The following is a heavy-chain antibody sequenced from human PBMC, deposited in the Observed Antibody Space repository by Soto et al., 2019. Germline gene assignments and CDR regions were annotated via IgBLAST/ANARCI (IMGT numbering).Heavy chain of an antibody. D-gene: IGHD5-18*01. CDR2: ISGSGGST. J-gene: IGHJ6*02. CDR3: AKDFGAMVTSYYYYGMDV. V-gene: IGHV3-23*01. CDR1: GFTFSSYA. Sequence: EVQLLESGGGLVQPGGSLRLSCAASGFTFSSYAMSWVRQAPGKGLEWVSAISGSGGSTYYADSVKGRFTISRDNSKNTLYLQMTSLRAEDTAVYYCAKDFGAMVTSYYYYGMDVWGQGTTVTVSS.